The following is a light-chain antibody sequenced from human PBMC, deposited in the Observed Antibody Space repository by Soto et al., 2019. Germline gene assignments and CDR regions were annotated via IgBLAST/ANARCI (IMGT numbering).Light chain of an antibody. V-gene: IGLV2-14*01. J-gene: IGLJ1*01. Sequence: QSALTQPASVSGSPGQSITISCTGSSSDVGDYNYVAWYQQHPDKAPKLMIFDVSSRPSGVSNRFSGSKSGNTASLTISGLQAEDEADYFCSSYSSSGTLYVVGTGTKLTVL. CDR2: DVS. CDR3: SSYSSSGTLYV. CDR1: SSDVGDYNY.